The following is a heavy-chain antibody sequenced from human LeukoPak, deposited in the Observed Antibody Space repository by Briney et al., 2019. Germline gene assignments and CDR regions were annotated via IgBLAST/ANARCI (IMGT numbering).Heavy chain of an antibody. Sequence: ASVKVSCKASGYTFTGYYMHWVQQAPGQGLEWMGWINPNSGGTNYAQKFQGRFTMTRDTSISTAYMELSRLRSNDTAVYYCAREWRSYSSSPGSLDYWGQGTLVTVSS. J-gene: IGHJ4*02. D-gene: IGHD6-13*01. V-gene: IGHV1-2*02. CDR1: GYTFTGYY. CDR3: AREWRSYSSSPGSLDY. CDR2: INPNSGGT.